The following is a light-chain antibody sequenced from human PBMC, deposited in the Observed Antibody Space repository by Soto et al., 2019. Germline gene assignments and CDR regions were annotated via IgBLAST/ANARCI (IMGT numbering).Light chain of an antibody. Sequence: QSVLTQSPSASASLGASVKLTCTLNSGHSSFAIAWHQQQPDKGPRYLMTLNSDGSHTKGDGIPDRFSGSSSGSERYLTISSLQSEDEADYYCQTWTTGIRVFGTGTKLTVL. CDR3: QTWTTGIRV. J-gene: IGLJ1*01. CDR1: SGHSSFA. CDR2: LNSDGSH. V-gene: IGLV4-69*01.